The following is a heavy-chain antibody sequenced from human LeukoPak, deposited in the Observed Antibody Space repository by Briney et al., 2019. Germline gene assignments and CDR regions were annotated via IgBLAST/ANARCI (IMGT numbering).Heavy chain of an antibody. D-gene: IGHD3-22*01. V-gene: IGHV3-23*01. CDR2: ISGSGGST. J-gene: IGHJ4*02. Sequence: GGSLRLSCAASGFTFSSYAMSWVRQAPGKGLEWVSAISGSGGSTYYADSVKGRSTISRDNSKNTLYLQMNSLRAEDTAVYYCAKFSSYYDSSGYWGYWGQGTLVTVSS. CDR1: GFTFSSYA. CDR3: AKFSSYYDSSGYWGY.